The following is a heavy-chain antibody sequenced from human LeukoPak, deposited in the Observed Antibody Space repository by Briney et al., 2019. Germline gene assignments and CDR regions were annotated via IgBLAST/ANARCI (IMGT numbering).Heavy chain of an antibody. CDR1: GFSFRTYA. J-gene: IGHJ4*02. CDR3: ARVFGYYYDSSGGDY. V-gene: IGHV3-30*04. Sequence: GGSLRLSCVASGFSFRTYAMHWVRQTPGKGLEWVAVISYDGSNKYYADSVKGRFTISRDNSKNTLYLEMNSLRAEDTAVYYCARVFGYYYDSSGGDYWGQGTLVTVSS. CDR2: ISYDGSNK. D-gene: IGHD3-22*01.